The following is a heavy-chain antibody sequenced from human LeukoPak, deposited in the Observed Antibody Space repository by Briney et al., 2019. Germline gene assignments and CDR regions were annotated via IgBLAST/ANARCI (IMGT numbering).Heavy chain of an antibody. CDR2: INTDGTVT. CDR1: GFTFSKYW. J-gene: IGHJ4*02. D-gene: IGHD6-19*01. CDR3: ATKQWLAPPPDS. V-gene: IGHV3-74*01. Sequence: GGSLRLSCAASGFTFSKYWMLWVHQAPWKGLESVSRINTDGTVTTYADSVKGRFTVSRDNADNTMFLQMNSVRDEDTAVYYCATKQWLAPPPDSWGQGTPVTVSS.